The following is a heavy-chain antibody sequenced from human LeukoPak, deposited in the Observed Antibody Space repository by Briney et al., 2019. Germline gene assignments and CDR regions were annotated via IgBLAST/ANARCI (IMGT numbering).Heavy chain of an antibody. CDR1: GYTFTSYA. CDR2: INAGNGNT. V-gene: IGHV1-3*03. D-gene: IGHD3-22*01. J-gene: IGHJ3*02. Sequence: ASVKVSCKASGYTFTSYAMHWVRQAPGQGLEWMGWINAGNGNTTYSQEFQGRVTITRDTSASTAYMELSSLRSEDMAVYYCARGRYYYDRSGYAFLGIYDAFDIWGQGTMVTVSS. CDR3: ARGRYYYDRSGYAFLGIYDAFDI.